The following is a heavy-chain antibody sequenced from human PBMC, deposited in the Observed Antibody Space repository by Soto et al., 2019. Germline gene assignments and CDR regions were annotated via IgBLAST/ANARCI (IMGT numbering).Heavy chain of an antibody. V-gene: IGHV3-11*01. CDR1: GFTFSDYY. CDR3: ARDGYCSGGSCYLENWFDP. Sequence: GGSLRLSCAASGFTFSDYYMSWIRQAPGKGLEWVSYISSSGSTIYYADSVKGRFTISRDNAKNSLYLQMNSLRAEDTAVYYCARDGYCSGGSCYLENWFDPWGQGTLVTVSS. D-gene: IGHD2-15*01. J-gene: IGHJ5*02. CDR2: ISSSGSTI.